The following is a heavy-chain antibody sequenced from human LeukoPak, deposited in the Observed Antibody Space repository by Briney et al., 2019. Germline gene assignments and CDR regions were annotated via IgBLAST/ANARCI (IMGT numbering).Heavy chain of an antibody. Sequence: GASVKVSCKASGYTFTGYYMHWVRQAPGQGREWMGWINPNSGGTNYAQKFQGRVTMTRDTSISTAYMELSRLRSDDTAVYYCARGGITQRPNWFDPWGQGTLVTVSS. J-gene: IGHJ5*02. CDR1: GYTFTGYY. CDR3: ARGGITQRPNWFDP. CDR2: INPNSGGT. V-gene: IGHV1-2*02. D-gene: IGHD1-14*01.